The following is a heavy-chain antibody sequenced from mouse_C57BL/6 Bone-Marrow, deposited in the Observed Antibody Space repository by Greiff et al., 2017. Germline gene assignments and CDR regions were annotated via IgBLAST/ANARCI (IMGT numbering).Heavy chain of an antibody. CDR2: IDPENGYT. V-gene: IGHV14-4*01. Sequence: VQLQQSGAELVRPGASVKLSCTASGFNIKDDYMHWVKQRPEQGLEWIGWIDPENGYTEYASKFQGKATITADTSTNTAYLQLSSLTSEDTAVYYCTSPVVAGFDYWGQGTTLTVSA. CDR1: GFNIKDDY. J-gene: IGHJ2*01. D-gene: IGHD1-1*01. CDR3: TSPVVAGFDY.